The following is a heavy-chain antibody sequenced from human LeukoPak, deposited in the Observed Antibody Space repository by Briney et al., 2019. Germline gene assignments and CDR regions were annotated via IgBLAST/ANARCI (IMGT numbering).Heavy chain of an antibody. Sequence: GGSLRLSCAASGFTFDDYAMHWARQAPEKGLEWVSGISWNSGSIGYADSVKGRFTISRDNAKNSLYLQMNSLRAEDTALYYCAKDRGAQLPPTSMVPSWFDPWGQGTLVTVSS. CDR3: AKDRGAQLPPTSMVPSWFDP. V-gene: IGHV3-9*01. CDR1: GFTFDDYA. J-gene: IGHJ5*02. D-gene: IGHD3-10*01. CDR2: ISWNSGSI.